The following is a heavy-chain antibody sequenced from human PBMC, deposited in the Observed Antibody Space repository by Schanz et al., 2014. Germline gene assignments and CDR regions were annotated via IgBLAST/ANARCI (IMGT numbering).Heavy chain of an antibody. V-gene: IGHV3-23*04. CDR3: AKIERNED. CDR1: GFSVGNKY. CDR2: DAHDGRA. J-gene: IGHJ4*02. Sequence: EVQLVESGGGLVQPGGSLRLSCAASGFSVGNKYMNWVRQAPGKGLEWVSGFDAHDGRAYYADSVKSRFTISRDNSRNTLYLQMNSLRAEDTAVYFCAKIERNEDWGQGTLVTVSS. D-gene: IGHD1-1*01.